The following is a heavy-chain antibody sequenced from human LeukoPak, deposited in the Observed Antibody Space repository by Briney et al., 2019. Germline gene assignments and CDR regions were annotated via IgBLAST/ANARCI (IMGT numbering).Heavy chain of an antibody. CDR2: INAGNGNT. Sequence: ASVKVSCKASGFTFINFAINWGRQAPGQRPEWMGWINAGNGNTKYSQKFQGRVTITRDTSASTAYMELSSLTSEDTAVYYCARGPRAAADDYWGQGTLVTVSS. D-gene: IGHD6-13*01. CDR3: ARGPRAAADDY. V-gene: IGHV1-3*01. J-gene: IGHJ4*02. CDR1: GFTFINFA.